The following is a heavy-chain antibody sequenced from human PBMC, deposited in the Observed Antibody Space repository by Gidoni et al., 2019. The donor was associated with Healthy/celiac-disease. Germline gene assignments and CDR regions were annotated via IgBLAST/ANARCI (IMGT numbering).Heavy chain of an antibody. CDR2: ISWNSGSI. CDR3: AKAVTTVSVGFDY. J-gene: IGHJ4*02. V-gene: IGHV3-9*01. CDR1: GSTFDDYA. D-gene: IGHD4-17*01. Sequence: EVQLVESGGGLVQPGRSLRLSCAASGSTFDDYAMHWVRQAPGKGLEWVSGISWNSGSIGYADSVKGRFTISRDNAKNSLYLQMNSLRAEDTALYYCAKAVTTVSVGFDYWGQGTLVTVSS.